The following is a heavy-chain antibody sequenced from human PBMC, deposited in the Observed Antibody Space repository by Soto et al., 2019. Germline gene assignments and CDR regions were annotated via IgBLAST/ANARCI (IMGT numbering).Heavy chain of an antibody. V-gene: IGHV3-21*01. D-gene: IGHD4-4*01. CDR1: GFIFSTYS. J-gene: IGHJ4*02. CDR2: ISGSLGYV. Sequence: PGGSLRLSCAASGFIFSTYSMHWVRRAPGKGLEWVSSISGSLGYVHYADSVKGRFTVSRDNIGTSLYLQMNSLRAEDTAVYYCAREGVHNYNEYNLDNWGLGTLVTVSS. CDR3: AREGVHNYNEYNLDN.